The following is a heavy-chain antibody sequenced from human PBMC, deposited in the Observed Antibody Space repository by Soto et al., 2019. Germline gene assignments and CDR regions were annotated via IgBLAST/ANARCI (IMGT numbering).Heavy chain of an antibody. J-gene: IGHJ4*02. CDR2: INHSGST. CDR3: ARRYSSSWYVTDY. Sequence: PSETLSLTCAVYGGSFSGYYWSWIRQPPGKGLEWIGEINHSGSTNYNPSLKSRVTISVDTSKNQFSLKLSSVTAADTAVYYCARRYSSSWYVTDYWGQGTLVTVSS. V-gene: IGHV4-34*01. D-gene: IGHD6-13*01. CDR1: GGSFSGYY.